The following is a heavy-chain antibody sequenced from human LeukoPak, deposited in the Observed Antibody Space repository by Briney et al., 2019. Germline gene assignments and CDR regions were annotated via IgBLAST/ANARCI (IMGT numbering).Heavy chain of an antibody. J-gene: IGHJ4*02. D-gene: IGHD6-13*01. V-gene: IGHV1-8*01. Sequence: ASVKVSCKTSGYRFTNFDINWVRQAPGQGLEWMGWMNPDNGNTGYAQKFQGRVSMSGDTSISTAFMVLSSLRSDDTAVYFCARGPRESSSRDYWGQGTLVTVSS. CDR1: GYRFTNFD. CDR3: ARGPRESSSRDY. CDR2: MNPDNGNT.